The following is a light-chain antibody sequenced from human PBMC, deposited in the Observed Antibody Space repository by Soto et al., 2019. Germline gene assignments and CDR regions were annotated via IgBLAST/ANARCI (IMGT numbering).Light chain of an antibody. J-gene: IGKJ1*01. CDR3: QQYGSSPPT. CDR2: DVS. Sequence: EIVLTQSPATLSLSPGESVTLSCRASQSVSNSLAWYQQKPGQPPRLLIYDVSNRATGIPARFSGSGSGTDFTLTITSLEPEDFAVYYCQQYGSSPPTFGQGTKVDI. CDR1: QSVSNS. V-gene: IGKV3-11*01.